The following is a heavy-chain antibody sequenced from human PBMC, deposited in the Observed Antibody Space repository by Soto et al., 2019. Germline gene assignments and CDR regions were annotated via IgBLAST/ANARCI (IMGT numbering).Heavy chain of an antibody. CDR1: GFRFSSYW. J-gene: IGHJ4*02. CDR2: INTDGSYT. Sequence: EVQLVESGGGLVQPGGSLRLSCAASGFRFSSYWMHWVRQAPGKGLVWVSHINTDGSYTTYADSAKGRFTVSRDNAKNTLHLQMNSLRAEDTAVYYCARGGCTKTSCYILDFWGQGTFLTVSS. D-gene: IGHD2-2*02. V-gene: IGHV3-74*01. CDR3: ARGGCTKTSCYILDF.